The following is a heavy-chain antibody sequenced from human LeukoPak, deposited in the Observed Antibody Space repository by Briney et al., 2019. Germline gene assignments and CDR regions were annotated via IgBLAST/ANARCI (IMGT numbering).Heavy chain of an antibody. CDR3: AKGKVWGTFDI. CDR2: ISSSSRTI. CDR1: GFTFSSYS. J-gene: IGHJ3*02. D-gene: IGHD3-16*01. Sequence: GGSLRLSCAASGFTFSSYSMNWVRQAPGKGLEWVSYISSSSRTIYYADSVKGRFTISRDNAKNSLYLQMNSLRAEDTALYYCAKGKVWGTFDIWGQGTMDTVSS. V-gene: IGHV3-48*04.